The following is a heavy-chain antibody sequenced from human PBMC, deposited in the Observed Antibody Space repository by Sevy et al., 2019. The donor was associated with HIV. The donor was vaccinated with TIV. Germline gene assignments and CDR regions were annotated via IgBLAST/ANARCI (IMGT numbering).Heavy chain of an antibody. CDR2: IKQDGSEN. V-gene: IGHV3-7*03. Sequence: GGSLRLSCAASGFTFSNFWMSWVRQAPEKGLEFVANIKQDGSENFYADSVKGRFTISRDNAKNSLFLQMNNLRVEETAVYYCARDHPSTAPFDYWGQGTLVTVSS. D-gene: IGHD2-21*02. CDR1: GFTFSNFW. J-gene: IGHJ4*02. CDR3: ARDHPSTAPFDY.